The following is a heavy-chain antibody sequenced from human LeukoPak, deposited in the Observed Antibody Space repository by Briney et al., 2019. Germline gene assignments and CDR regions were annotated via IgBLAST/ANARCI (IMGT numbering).Heavy chain of an antibody. V-gene: IGHV3-15*01. J-gene: IGHJ6*04. CDR1: GFTFSNAW. D-gene: IGHD2-15*01. CDR3: TIMGYCSGGSCLVRTTYYYYGMDV. Sequence: GGSLRLSCAASGFTFSNAWMSWVRQAPGKGLEWVGRIKSKTDGGSTDYAAPGKGRFTISRDDSKNTLYLKMNSLKTEDTAVYYCTIMGYCSGGSCLVRTTYYYYGMDVWGKGTTVTVSS. CDR2: IKSKTDGGST.